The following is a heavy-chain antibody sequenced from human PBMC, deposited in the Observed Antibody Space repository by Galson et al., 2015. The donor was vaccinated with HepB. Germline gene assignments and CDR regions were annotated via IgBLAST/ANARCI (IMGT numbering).Heavy chain of an antibody. J-gene: IGHJ4*02. D-gene: IGHD2-15*01. CDR2: INAGNGNT. Sequence: SVKVSCKASGYTFTSYAMHWVRQAPGQRLEWMGWINAGNGNTKYSQKFQGRVTITRDTSASTAYMELSSLRSEDTAVYYCARWGMSPYCSGGSCSGNSGRYYFDYWGQGTLVTVSS. CDR1: GYTFTSYA. V-gene: IGHV1-3*01. CDR3: ARWGMSPYCSGGSCSGNSGRYYFDY.